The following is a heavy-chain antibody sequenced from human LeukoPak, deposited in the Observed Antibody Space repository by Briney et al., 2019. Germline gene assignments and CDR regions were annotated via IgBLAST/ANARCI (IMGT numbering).Heavy chain of an antibody. CDR1: GGSISSGDYY. V-gene: IGHV4-30-4*08. CDR3: ARGQISGSYRVDY. Sequence: PSQTLSLTCTVSGGSISSGDYYWSWIRQPPGKGLEWIWYIYYSGSTYYNPSLKGRVTISVDTSKNQFSLKLSSVTAADTAVYYCARGQISGSYRVDYWGQGTLVTVSS. CDR2: IYYSGST. D-gene: IGHD1-26*01. J-gene: IGHJ4*02.